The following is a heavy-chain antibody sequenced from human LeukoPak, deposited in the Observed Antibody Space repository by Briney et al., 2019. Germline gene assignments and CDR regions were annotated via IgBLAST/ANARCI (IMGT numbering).Heavy chain of an antibody. CDR1: GFTLSRYS. D-gene: IGHD5-12*01. V-gene: IGHV3-21*04. Sequence: GGSLRLSCAASGFTLSRYSMNWVRQAPGKGLEWVSSISSGSSYIYYAGSVKGRFTISRDNAKNSLYPQMNSLGAEDTALYYCARAPVVDIVATSDYWGQGTLVTVSS. CDR2: ISSGSSYI. CDR3: ARAPVVDIVATSDY. J-gene: IGHJ4*02.